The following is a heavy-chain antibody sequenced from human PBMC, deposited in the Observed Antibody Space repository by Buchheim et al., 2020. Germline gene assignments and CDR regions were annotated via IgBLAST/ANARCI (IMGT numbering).Heavy chain of an antibody. D-gene: IGHD6-19*01. CDR2: ISSSSSTI. CDR3: ARVPSSGWSNQHYYYYGMDV. Sequence: EVQLVESGGGLVQPGGSLRLSCAASGFTFSSYSMNWVRQAPGKGLEWVSYISSSSSTIYYADSVKGRFTISRDNAKNSLYLQMNSLRAEDTAVYYCARVPSSGWSNQHYYYYGMDVWGQGTT. V-gene: IGHV3-48*01. CDR1: GFTFSSYS. J-gene: IGHJ6*02.